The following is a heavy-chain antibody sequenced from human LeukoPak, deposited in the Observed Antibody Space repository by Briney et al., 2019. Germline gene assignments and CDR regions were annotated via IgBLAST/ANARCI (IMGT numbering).Heavy chain of an antibody. Sequence: GRSLRLSRAASGFTFSSYAMHWVRQAPGKGLEWVAVISYDGSNKYYADSVKGRFTISRDNSKNTLYLQMNSLRAEDTAVYYCARYCSSTSCYSPGSFDYWGQGTLVTVSS. V-gene: IGHV3-30*04. J-gene: IGHJ4*02. CDR2: ISYDGSNK. CDR3: ARYCSSTSCYSPGSFDY. CDR1: GFTFSSYA. D-gene: IGHD2-2*01.